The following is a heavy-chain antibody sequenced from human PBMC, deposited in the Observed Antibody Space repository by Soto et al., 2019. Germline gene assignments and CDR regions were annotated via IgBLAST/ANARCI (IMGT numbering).Heavy chain of an antibody. Sequence: EVQLVESGGGLVKPGGSLTLSCAGSGFTFSNAWMNWVRQAPGKGLEWVGRIKSKTDGGTADNAAPVKGRFSISRDDSKNTLYLQMNSLKSEDTAVYYCTTVNVGGWLRSGHWGQGTLVTVSS. D-gene: IGHD1-26*01. CDR3: TTVNVGGWLRSGH. CDR1: GFTFSNAW. V-gene: IGHV3-15*07. CDR2: IKSKTDGGTA. J-gene: IGHJ4*02.